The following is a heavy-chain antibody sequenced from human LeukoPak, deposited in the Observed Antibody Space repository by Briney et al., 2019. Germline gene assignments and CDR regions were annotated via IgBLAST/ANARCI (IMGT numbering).Heavy chain of an antibody. J-gene: IGHJ4*02. CDR2: LHADGIER. D-gene: IGHD5-12*01. CDR1: GFTFSDSY. CDR3: ARGGYSFDY. Sequence: GGSLRLSCAASGFTFSDSYMNWIRQAPGKGLEWVARLHADGIERYYVDPVKGRFTISRDNAKNSLHLQMYSLRLDDTAVYYCARGGYSFDYLGQGTLVTVSS. V-gene: IGHV3-7*01.